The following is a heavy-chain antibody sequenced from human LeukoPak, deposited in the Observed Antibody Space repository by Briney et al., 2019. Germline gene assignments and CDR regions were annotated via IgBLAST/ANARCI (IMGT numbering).Heavy chain of an antibody. CDR3: AKDFSGSYWPPDAFDI. CDR1: GFTFSSYA. V-gene: IGHV3-23*01. CDR2: ISGSGGST. Sequence: GGSLRLSCAASGFTFSSYAMSWVRQAPGKGLEWVSAISGSGGSTYYADSVKGRFTISRDNSKNTLYLQMNSLRAEDTAIYYCAKDFSGSYWPPDAFDIWGQGTMVTVSS. J-gene: IGHJ3*02. D-gene: IGHD1-26*01.